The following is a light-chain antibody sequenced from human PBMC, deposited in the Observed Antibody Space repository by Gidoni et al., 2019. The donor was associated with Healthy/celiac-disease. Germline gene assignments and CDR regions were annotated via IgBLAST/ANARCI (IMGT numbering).Light chain of an antibody. CDR1: SLRSYY. CDR3: NSRDSSGNHLYVV. J-gene: IGLJ2*01. CDR2: GKN. Sequence: SSELTQDPAVSVALGQTVRITCQGDSLRSYYASWYQQKPGQAPVLVIYGKNNRPSGLPDRFSGSSSGNTASLTITGAQAEDEADYYCNSRDSSGNHLYVVFGGGTKLTVL. V-gene: IGLV3-19*01.